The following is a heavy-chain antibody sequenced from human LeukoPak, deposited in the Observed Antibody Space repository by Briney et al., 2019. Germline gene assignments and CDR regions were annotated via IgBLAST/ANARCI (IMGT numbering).Heavy chain of an antibody. J-gene: IGHJ1*01. CDR3: ALVSSSWTVGEFQH. Sequence: GGSLRLSCAASGFTFSSYSMHWVRQAPGKGLEWVSFISSSSSYIYYADSVKGRFTISRDNAKNSLYLQMNSLRAEDTAVYYCALVSSSWTVGEFQHWGQGTLVTVSS. CDR1: GFTFSSYS. CDR2: ISSSSSYI. D-gene: IGHD6-13*01. V-gene: IGHV3-21*01.